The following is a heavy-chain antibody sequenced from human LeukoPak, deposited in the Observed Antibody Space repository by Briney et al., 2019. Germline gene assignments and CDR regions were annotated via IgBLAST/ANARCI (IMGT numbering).Heavy chain of an antibody. CDR1: GGSISSSSYH. CDR3: ARHPGVALAADSFDM. J-gene: IGHJ3*02. D-gene: IGHD6-19*01. V-gene: IGHV4-39*07. CDR2: ISYSGST. Sequence: SETLSLTCTVSGGSISSSSYHWGWIRQPPGKGLECIGGISYSGSTYYNPSLKSRLTMSVDTSKNQFSLKLTSVTAADTAVYFCARHPGVALAADSFDMWGQGTMVTVSS.